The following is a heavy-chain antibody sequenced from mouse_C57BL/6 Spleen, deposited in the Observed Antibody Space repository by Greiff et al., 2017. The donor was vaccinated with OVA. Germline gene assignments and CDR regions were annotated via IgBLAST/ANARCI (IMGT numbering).Heavy chain of an antibody. Sequence: VQLQQPGAELVMPGASVKLSCKASGYTFTSYWMHWVKQRPGQGLEWIGEIDPSDSYTTYNQKFKGKSTLPVDKSSRTAYMQLSSLTSEDSAVYYCARDGYWGQGTTLTVSS. CDR1: GYTFTSYW. D-gene: IGHD2-3*01. CDR3: ARDGY. J-gene: IGHJ2*01. V-gene: IGHV1-69*01. CDR2: IDPSDSYT.